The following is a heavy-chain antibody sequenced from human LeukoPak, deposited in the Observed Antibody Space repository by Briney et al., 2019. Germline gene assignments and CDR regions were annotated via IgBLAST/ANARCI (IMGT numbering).Heavy chain of an antibody. Sequence: EASVKVCCKASGYTFTDYYMHWVRQAPGQGLEWMGWINPNNGVTKYAQKFQGRVTMTRDTSFSTASMELSSLRSDDTAVYHCARSHLLYGFDPWGQGTLVTVSS. D-gene: IGHD2-2*02. CDR1: GYTFTDYY. CDR2: INPNNGVT. J-gene: IGHJ5*02. CDR3: ARSHLLYGFDP. V-gene: IGHV1-2*02.